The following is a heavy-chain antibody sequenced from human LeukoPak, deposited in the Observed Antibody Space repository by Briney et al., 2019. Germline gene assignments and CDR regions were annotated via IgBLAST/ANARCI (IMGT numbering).Heavy chain of an antibody. D-gene: IGHD2-15*01. V-gene: IGHV1-2*04. Sequence: GASVKVSCKASGYTFTGYYMHWVRQAPGQGLEWMGWINPNSGGTNYAQKFQGWVTMTRDTSISTAYMELSRLRSDDTAVYYCARHIERYCSGGSFYRGGMDVWGQGTTVTVSS. CDR3: ARHIERYCSGGSFYRGGMDV. CDR1: GYTFTGYY. CDR2: INPNSGGT. J-gene: IGHJ6*02.